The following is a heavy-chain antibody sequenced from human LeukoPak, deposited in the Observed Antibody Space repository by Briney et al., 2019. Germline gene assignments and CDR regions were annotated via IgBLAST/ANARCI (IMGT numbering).Heavy chain of an antibody. CDR1: GSSISNYY. Sequence: PEALSLTCSGSGSSISNYYWSWIRQSPGKGLEGIGHIYSTGSTDYNPSLKSRVTISVEMSKNQFSLRLSSVTAADTAVYSCARHEWLARPIDYWGQGTLVPVSS. D-gene: IGHD6-19*01. J-gene: IGHJ4*02. CDR3: ARHEWLARPIDY. CDR2: IYSTGST. V-gene: IGHV4-59*08.